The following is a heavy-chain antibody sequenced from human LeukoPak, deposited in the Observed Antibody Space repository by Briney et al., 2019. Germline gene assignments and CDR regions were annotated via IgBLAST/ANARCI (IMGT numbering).Heavy chain of an antibody. CDR2: IDHSGST. D-gene: IGHD6-19*01. V-gene: IGHV4-38-2*02. Sequence: SETLSLTCTVSGYSISSGYYWGWIRQPPGKGLEWTGSIDHSGSTYHNPSLKSRITISLDTSKNQFSLNLSSVTAADTAVYYCARDSALAQAVMDYWGQGTLVTVSS. J-gene: IGHJ4*02. CDR1: GYSISSGYY. CDR3: ARDSALAQAVMDY.